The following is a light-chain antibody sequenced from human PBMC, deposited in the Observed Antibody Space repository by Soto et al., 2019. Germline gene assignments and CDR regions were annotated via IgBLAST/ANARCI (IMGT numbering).Light chain of an antibody. CDR2: DVS. V-gene: IGLV2-11*01. J-gene: IGLJ1*01. CDR3: CSYAGSSTYG. CDR1: RSDVGGYNY. Sequence: QSVLTQPRSVSGSPGQSVTISCTGSRSDVGGYNYVSWYQQHPGKAPKLMIYDVSKRPSGVPGRFSGSKSGNTASLTISGLQAEDEADYYCCSYAGSSTYGFGTGTKAPS.